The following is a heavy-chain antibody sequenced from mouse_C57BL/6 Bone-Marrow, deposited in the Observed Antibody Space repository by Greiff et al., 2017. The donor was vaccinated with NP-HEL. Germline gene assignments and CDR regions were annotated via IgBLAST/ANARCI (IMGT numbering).Heavy chain of an antibody. CDR1: GYTFTSYW. Sequence: QVQLQQPGAELVKPGASVKLSCKASGYTFTSYWMHWVKQRPGRGLEWIGRIDPNSGGTKYNEKFKSKATLTVDKPSSTAYMPLSSLTSEDSAVYYCAREEYYGSSGAYWGQGTLVTVSA. CDR3: AREEYYGSSGAY. J-gene: IGHJ3*01. V-gene: IGHV1-72*01. CDR2: IDPNSGGT. D-gene: IGHD1-1*01.